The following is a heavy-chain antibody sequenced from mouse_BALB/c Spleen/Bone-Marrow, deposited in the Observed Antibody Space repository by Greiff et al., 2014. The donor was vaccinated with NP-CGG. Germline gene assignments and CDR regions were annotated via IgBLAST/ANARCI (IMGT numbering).Heavy chain of an antibody. CDR1: GYAFTNYL. D-gene: IGHD2-1*01. CDR2: LNPGSGGT. CDR3: ARRIYYAMGY. J-gene: IGHJ2*01. V-gene: IGHV1-54*01. Sequence: VQLVESGAELVRPGTSVKVSCKASGYAFTNYLIEWVKQRPGQGLEWIGVLNPGSGGTNYNEKFKGKATLTADKSSSSAYMQLSSLTSEDSAVYFCARRIYYAMGYWGQGTTLTVSS.